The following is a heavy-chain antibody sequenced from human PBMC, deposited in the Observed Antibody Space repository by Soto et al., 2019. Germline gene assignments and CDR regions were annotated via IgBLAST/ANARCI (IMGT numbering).Heavy chain of an antibody. V-gene: IGHV2-26*01. Sequence: QVTLKESGPVLVKPTEALTLTCTVSGFSLSNARMGVSWNRPPPVKALEWHAHILSNDEKSYSTSLKSTLTIANDPSKSHAVLTMTNMDPVDTATYYCARIRMDRGGSCYPPDPRGQGALVAVCS. CDR3: ARIRMDRGGSCYPPDP. J-gene: IGHJ5*02. D-gene: IGHD2-15*01. CDR2: ILSNDEK. CDR1: GFSLSNARMG.